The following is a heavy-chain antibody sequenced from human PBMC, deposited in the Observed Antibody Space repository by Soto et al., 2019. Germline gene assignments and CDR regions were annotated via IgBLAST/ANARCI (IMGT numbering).Heavy chain of an antibody. CDR1: GGSISSGDYY. Sequence: SETLSLTCTVSGGSISSGDYYWSWIRQPPGKGLEWIGYIYYSGSAYYNPSLKSRVTISVDTSKNQFSLKLSSVTAADTAVYYCARESSGSYKLAQGFDPWGQGTLGTVSS. D-gene: IGHD1-26*01. V-gene: IGHV4-30-4*01. J-gene: IGHJ5*02. CDR2: IYYSGSA. CDR3: ARESSGSYKLAQGFDP.